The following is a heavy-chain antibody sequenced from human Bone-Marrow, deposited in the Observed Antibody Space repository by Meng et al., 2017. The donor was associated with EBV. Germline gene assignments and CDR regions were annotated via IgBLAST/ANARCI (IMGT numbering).Heavy chain of an antibody. V-gene: IGHV1-69*01. Sequence: QVQVVQSGAEVETPGSSVKVSCWTSGGTFNSDAVSWVRQAPGQGLEWMGGLIPMSGAPHYAQKFQGRVTITADESTSTHYMDLSNLRSDDTAMYYCASESGRGFTPDYWGQGTLVTVSS. CDR1: GGTFNSDA. CDR3: ASESGRGFTPDY. D-gene: IGHD3-10*01. J-gene: IGHJ4*02. CDR2: LIPMSGAP.